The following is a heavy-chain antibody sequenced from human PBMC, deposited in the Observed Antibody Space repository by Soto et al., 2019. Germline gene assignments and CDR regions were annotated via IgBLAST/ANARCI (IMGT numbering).Heavy chain of an antibody. CDR3: ARPFGDTAMVIDY. CDR1: GYNFSRNW. D-gene: IGHD5-18*01. J-gene: IGHJ4*02. CDR2: IYPGDSDT. V-gene: IGHV5-51*01. Sequence: GESLKISCKGSGYNFSRNWIGWVRQMPGKGLEWMGIIYPGDSDTRYSPSFQGQVTISADKSINTAYLQWSSLKASDSAIYYCARPFGDTAMVIDYWGQGTQVTSPQ.